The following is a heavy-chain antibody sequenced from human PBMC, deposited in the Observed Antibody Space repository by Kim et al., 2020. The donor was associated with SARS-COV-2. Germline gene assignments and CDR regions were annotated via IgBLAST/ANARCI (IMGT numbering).Heavy chain of an antibody. V-gene: IGHV4-59*01. CDR1: GGSISSYY. CDR2: IYYSGST. J-gene: IGHJ6*02. CDR3: AREGRGSSCYGYYGMDV. D-gene: IGHD6-13*01. Sequence: SETLSLTCTVSGGSISSYYWSWIRQPPGKGLEWIGYIYYSGSTNYNPSLKSRVTISVDTSKNQFSLKLSSVTAADTAVYYCAREGRGSSCYGYYGMDVWGQGTTVTVSS.